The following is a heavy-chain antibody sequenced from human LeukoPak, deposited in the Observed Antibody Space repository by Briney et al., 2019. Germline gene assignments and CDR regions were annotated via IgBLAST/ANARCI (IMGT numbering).Heavy chain of an antibody. D-gene: IGHD6-19*01. J-gene: IGHJ4*02. CDR2: ITGSGGNT. CDR1: GFTFTSYA. Sequence: QPGGSLRLSCAASGFTFTSYAMSWVRQAPGKGLDWVSAITGSGGNTYYADSVKGRFTISRHNSENTLYLEMNSLRPEDTAVYYCVRVSDEQWLTYYSFDYWGQGSLVAVSS. V-gene: IGHV3-23*01. CDR3: VRVSDEQWLTYYSFDY.